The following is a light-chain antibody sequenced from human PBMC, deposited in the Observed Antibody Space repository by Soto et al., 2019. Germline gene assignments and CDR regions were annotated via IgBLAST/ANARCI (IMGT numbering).Light chain of an antibody. Sequence: QSVLTQPASVSGSPGQSITLSCTGTSSDVGGYDYVSWYQHHPGKAPKLMIYEVSNRPSGISNRSSGSKSGNTASLTISGLQAEDEADYYCSSYTTTSTQVFGGGTKLTVL. CDR2: EVS. CDR3: SSYTTTSTQV. V-gene: IGLV2-14*01. J-gene: IGLJ2*01. CDR1: SSDVGGYDY.